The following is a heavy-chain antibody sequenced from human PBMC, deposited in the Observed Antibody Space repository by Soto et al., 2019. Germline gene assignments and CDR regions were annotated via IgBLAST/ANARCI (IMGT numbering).Heavy chain of an antibody. CDR2: IWYDGSNK. Sequence: QVQLVESGGGVVQPGRSLRLSCAASGFTFSSYGMHWVRQAPGKGLEWVAVIWYDGSNKYYADSVKGRFTISIDNSKNTLYLQMNSLRDEDTAVYYCARVEYYDFWSGPPGGYYYYGMDVWGQGTTVTVSS. D-gene: IGHD3-3*01. J-gene: IGHJ6*02. CDR1: GFTFSSYG. V-gene: IGHV3-33*01. CDR3: ARVEYYDFWSGPPGGYYYYGMDV.